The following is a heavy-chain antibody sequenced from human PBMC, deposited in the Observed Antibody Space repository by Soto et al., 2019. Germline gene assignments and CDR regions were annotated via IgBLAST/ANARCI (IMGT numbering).Heavy chain of an antibody. CDR2: ISGSGGST. J-gene: IGHJ6*02. CDR3: AKTIALMGAGSHNYYYYGMDV. V-gene: IGHV3-23*01. CDR1: GFTFSSYA. D-gene: IGHD3-16*01. Sequence: GGSLRLSCAASGFTFSSYAMSWVRQAPGKGLEWVSAISGSGGSTYYADSVKGRFTISRDNSKNTLYLQMNSLRAEDTAVYYCAKTIALMGAGSHNYYYYGMDVWGQGTTVTVSS.